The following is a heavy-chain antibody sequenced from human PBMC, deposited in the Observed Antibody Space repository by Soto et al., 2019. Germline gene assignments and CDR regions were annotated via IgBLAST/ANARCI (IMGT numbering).Heavy chain of an antibody. D-gene: IGHD6-13*01. CDR1: GFTFSNYA. J-gene: IGHJ4*02. Sequence: GGSMRPSCAAAGFTFSNYAMSWVRQAPGKGLEWVSAISGRGGWTYYADSGKGRFTIPRHNSKNTLYLQTSSLRAEDPAVTYCARDRASSWEGPSWGQGTLVTVSS. V-gene: IGHV3-23*01. CDR3: ARDRASSWEGPS. CDR2: ISGRGGWT.